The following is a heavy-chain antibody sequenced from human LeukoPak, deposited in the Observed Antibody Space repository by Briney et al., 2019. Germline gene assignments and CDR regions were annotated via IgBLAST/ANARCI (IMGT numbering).Heavy chain of an antibody. CDR3: AREWQWLVHGAFDI. CDR2: IKQDGSEK. CDR1: GFTFSSYW. J-gene: IGHJ3*02. Sequence: GGSLRLSCAASGFTFSSYWMSWVRQAPGKGLEWVANIKQDGSEKYYVDSVKGRFTISRDNAKNSLYLQMNSLRAEDTAVYYCAREWQWLVHGAFDIWGQGTMVTVSS. V-gene: IGHV3-7*01. D-gene: IGHD6-19*01.